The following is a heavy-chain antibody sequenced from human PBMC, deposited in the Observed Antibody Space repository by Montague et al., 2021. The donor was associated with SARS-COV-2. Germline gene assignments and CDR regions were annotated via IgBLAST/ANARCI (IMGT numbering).Heavy chain of an antibody. CDR3: AKEGGKMVVDQ. D-gene: IGHD2-8*01. CDR2: TSGSN. J-gene: IGHJ4*02. V-gene: IGHV4-4*07. Sequence: TSGSNTYNPSLKSRVTMSLVTSENQFSLRLSSVTASATAGYYCAKEGGKMVVDQWGQGTLVTVSA.